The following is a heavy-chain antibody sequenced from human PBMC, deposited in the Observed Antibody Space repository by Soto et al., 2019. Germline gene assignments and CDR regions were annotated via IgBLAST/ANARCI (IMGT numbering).Heavy chain of an antibody. J-gene: IGHJ5*02. V-gene: IGHV1-46*01. CDR2: INPSGGST. Sequence: ASVKVSCKASGYTFTSYYMHWVLQAPGQGLEWMGIINPSGGSTSYAQKFQGRVTMTRDTSTSTVYMELSSLRSEDTAVYYCALRPYYYDSSGYPFDPWGQGTLVTVSS. CDR1: GYTFTSYY. CDR3: ALRPYYYDSSGYPFDP. D-gene: IGHD3-22*01.